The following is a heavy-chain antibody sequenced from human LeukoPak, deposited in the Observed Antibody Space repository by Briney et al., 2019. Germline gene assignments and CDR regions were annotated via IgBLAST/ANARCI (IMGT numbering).Heavy chain of an antibody. V-gene: IGHV1-8*01. Sequence: ASVKVSCKASGYIFVTSDINWVRQAAGQGLEWMGWMNPLSGNTWYAQKFQDRVTMTRNTSIGTAYMELSRLRSDDTAVYYCARERTLVLLWFGETSNQFDYWGQGTLVTVSS. D-gene: IGHD3-10*01. CDR2: MNPLSGNT. CDR1: GYIFVTSD. J-gene: IGHJ4*02. CDR3: ARERTLVLLWFGETSNQFDY.